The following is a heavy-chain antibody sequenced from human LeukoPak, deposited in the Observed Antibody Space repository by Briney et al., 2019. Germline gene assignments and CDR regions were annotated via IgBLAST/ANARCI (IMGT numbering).Heavy chain of an antibody. J-gene: IGHJ6*02. D-gene: IGHD2-2*01. CDR2: IYSGGST. CDR1: GFTVSSNY. V-gene: IGHV3-66*01. CDR3: ATSRGRAGYCSSTSCRDPYYYYGMDV. Sequence: GGSLRLSCAASGFTVSSNYMSWVRQAPGKGLEWVSVIYSGGSTYYADSVKGRFTISRDNSKNTLYLQMNSLRAEDTAVYYCATSRGRAGYCSSTSCRDPYYYYGMDVWGQGTTVTVSS.